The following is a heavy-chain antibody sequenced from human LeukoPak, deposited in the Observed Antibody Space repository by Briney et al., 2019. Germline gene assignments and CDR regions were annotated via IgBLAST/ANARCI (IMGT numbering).Heavy chain of an antibody. V-gene: IGHV3-48*03. CDR3: ARDQWLAYYYHGMDV. CDR2: ITNNGTTI. Sequence: PGGCLRLSCAASGFTFSSYAMNWVRQAPGKGLEWVSYITNNGTTIYYADSVKGRFTISRDNAENSLYLQMNSLRAEDTAIYYCARDQWLAYYYHGMDVWGQGTTVTVSS. D-gene: IGHD6-19*01. J-gene: IGHJ6*02. CDR1: GFTFSSYA.